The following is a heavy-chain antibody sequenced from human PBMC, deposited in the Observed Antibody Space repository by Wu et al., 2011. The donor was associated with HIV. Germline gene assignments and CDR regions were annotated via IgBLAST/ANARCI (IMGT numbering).Heavy chain of an antibody. V-gene: IGHV1-46*01. J-gene: IGHJ2*01. D-gene: IGHD2-15*01. Sequence: QVQLMQSGAEVKRPGASVKISCTASGFTLTDHYMHWVRQVRGQGLEWMGIINPTDGNTKYEQRFEGRVTMTRDTPTNTVYMELSSLRFEDTAVYFCARAPGGHCRGGTCQIPHWYLELWGRGTLVTVAA. CDR3: ARAPGGHCRGGTCQIPHWYLEL. CDR2: INPTDGNT. CDR1: GFTLTDHY.